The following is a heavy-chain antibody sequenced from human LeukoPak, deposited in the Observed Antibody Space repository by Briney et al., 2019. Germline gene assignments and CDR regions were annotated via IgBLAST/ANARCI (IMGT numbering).Heavy chain of an antibody. CDR2: IIPIFGTA. V-gene: IGHV1-69*01. Sequence: ASVKVSCKASGGTFSSYAISWVRQAPGQGLEWMGGIIPIFGTANYARKFQGRVTITADESTSTAYMELSSLRSEDTVVYYCARVRGQLERRRAFDIWGQGTMVTVSS. D-gene: IGHD1-1*01. J-gene: IGHJ3*02. CDR1: GGTFSSYA. CDR3: ARVRGQLERRRAFDI.